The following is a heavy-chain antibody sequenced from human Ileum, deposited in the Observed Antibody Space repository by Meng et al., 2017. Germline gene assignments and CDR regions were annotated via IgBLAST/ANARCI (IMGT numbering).Heavy chain of an antibody. CDR2: INHSGST. V-gene: IGHV4-34*01. Sequence: QAPRQRVVAGLLKPSETLSLTGGFYGGSFSGYYWHWLRQPSGKGLELIREINHSGSTNYNPSLKSRVTISVDTSKIQFSLTLGSVTAADTAVYYCARGGPWFDPWGQGTLVTVSS. CDR1: GGSFSGYY. J-gene: IGHJ5*02. CDR3: ARGGPWFDP.